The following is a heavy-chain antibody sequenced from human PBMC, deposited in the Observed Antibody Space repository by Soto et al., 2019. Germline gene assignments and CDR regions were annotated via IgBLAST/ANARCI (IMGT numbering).Heavy chain of an antibody. Sequence: QLQLQESGPGLVKPSETLSLTCTVSGGSISSSRYYWGWISQPPGKGLEWLGRLYYSGSTYHNPSQKSRVTIVVHTSKNQFSLKLSSVTDADTAVYRCARNANYYGSGTYYSPFDYWGQGTLVTVSS. CDR2: LYYSGST. CDR3: ARNANYYGSGTYYSPFDY. CDR1: GGSISSSRYY. D-gene: IGHD3-10*01. V-gene: IGHV4-39*01. J-gene: IGHJ4*02.